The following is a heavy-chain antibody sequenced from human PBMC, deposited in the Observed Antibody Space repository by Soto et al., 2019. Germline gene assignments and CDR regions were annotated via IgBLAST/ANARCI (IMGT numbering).Heavy chain of an antibody. D-gene: IGHD5-12*01. CDR1: NGSISSGGSH. CDR3: ARDDRSGYDHYYYYYGMDV. V-gene: IGHV4-31*03. Sequence: QVQLQESGPGLVKPSQTLSLTCSISNGSISSGGSHWSWIRQHPGKGLEWIGNIYYSGRTNYNPSLKSRVTISVDTSKNQFSLKLTSVTAADTAVYYCARDDRSGYDHYYYYYGMDVWGQGTTVTVSS. J-gene: IGHJ6*02. CDR2: IYYSGRT.